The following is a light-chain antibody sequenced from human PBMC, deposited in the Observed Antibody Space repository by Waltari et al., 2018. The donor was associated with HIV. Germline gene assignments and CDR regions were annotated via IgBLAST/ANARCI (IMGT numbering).Light chain of an antibody. CDR2: KNN. V-gene: IGLV1-47*01. Sequence: QSVLTQPTSASATPGQRIILSCSGGRSNIEFNSVNWFQHLPGTAPTLLIQKNNQRTSGVPDRFSASKSGTSASLAIRGLRSEDEADYYCGAWDDSLSAWVFGGGTKLSVL. J-gene: IGLJ3*02. CDR3: GAWDDSLSAWV. CDR1: RSNIEFNS.